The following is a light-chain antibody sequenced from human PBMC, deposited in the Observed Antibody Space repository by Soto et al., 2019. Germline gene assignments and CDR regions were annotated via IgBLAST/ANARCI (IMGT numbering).Light chain of an antibody. V-gene: IGKV3-20*01. CDR3: QQYGSSPRT. Sequence: EIVMTQYPATLSVSPGERVTLSCRARQSVGSNLAWYQQKPGQAPRLLIYGASTRATGIPDRFSGSGSGTDFTLTISRLEPEDFAVYYCQQYGSSPRTFGQGTKVDIK. J-gene: IGKJ1*01. CDR2: GAS. CDR1: QSVGSN.